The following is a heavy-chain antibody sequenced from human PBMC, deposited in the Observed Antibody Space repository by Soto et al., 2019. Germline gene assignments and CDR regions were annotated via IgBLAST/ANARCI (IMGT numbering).Heavy chain of an antibody. J-gene: IGHJ4*02. Sequence: GASVKVSCKASGYTFTSYGISWVRQAPGQGLEWMGWISAYHGNTNYAQKLQGRVTMTTDTSTSTAYMELSSLRSEDTAVYYCAREIAFCSSTSCSPLYYFDYWGQGTLVTVSS. CDR1: GYTFTSYG. CDR2: ISAYHGNT. D-gene: IGHD2-2*01. V-gene: IGHV1-18*01. CDR3: AREIAFCSSTSCSPLYYFDY.